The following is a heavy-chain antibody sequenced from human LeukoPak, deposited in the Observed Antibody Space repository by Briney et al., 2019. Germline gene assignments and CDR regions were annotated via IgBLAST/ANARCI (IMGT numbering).Heavy chain of an antibody. V-gene: IGHV4-34*01. Sequence: SETLSLTCAVYGGSFSGYYWSWIRQPPGKGLEWIGEINHSGSTNYNPSLKSRVTISVDTSKNQFSLKLSSVTAADTAVYYCARGYNDFWSGYPYFDYWGQGTLVTVPS. CDR1: GGSFSGYY. CDR3: ARGYNDFWSGYPYFDY. J-gene: IGHJ4*02. CDR2: INHSGST. D-gene: IGHD3-3*01.